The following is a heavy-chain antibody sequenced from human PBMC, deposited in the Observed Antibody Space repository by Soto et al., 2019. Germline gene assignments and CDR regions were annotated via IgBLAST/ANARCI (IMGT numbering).Heavy chain of an antibody. V-gene: IGHV3-33*01. CDR1: GFTFSVYV. J-gene: IGHJ3*01. CDR3: ATPGPQDDALGF. D-gene: IGHD1-1*01. Sequence: QVQLVESGGGVVQSGTSLRLSCAASGFTFSVYVMHWFRRAPGKGLEWVAVIWPDGGGKIYTDSVKGRFTITRDNSNKLLCLPVNRLRAEDTAMYFCATPGPQDDALGFWGQGTMGTVSP. CDR2: IWPDGGGK.